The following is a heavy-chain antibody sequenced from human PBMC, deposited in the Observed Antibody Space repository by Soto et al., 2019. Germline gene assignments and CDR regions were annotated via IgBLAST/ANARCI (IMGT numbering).Heavy chain of an antibody. V-gene: IGHV3-30*18. J-gene: IGHJ4*02. CDR2: ISYDGSNQ. Sequence: PVGSLSRSCAASGFTFNIFGMHWVRQAPDKGLEWVALISYDGSNQYYADSVKGRFTISRDNSKNTLFLQMNSLRADDTAVYYCAKDQASGQGSFDSWGQGTLVTVSS. CDR3: AKDQASGQGSFDS. CDR1: GFTFNIFG.